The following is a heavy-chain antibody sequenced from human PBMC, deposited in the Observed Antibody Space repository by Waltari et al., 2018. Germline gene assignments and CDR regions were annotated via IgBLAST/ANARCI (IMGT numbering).Heavy chain of an antibody. V-gene: IGHV3-74*01. CDR2: ISNEGTRA. D-gene: IGHD1-1*01. J-gene: IGHJ4*02. CDR1: GFPFSDSW. CDR3: ARVEPADYIGTDY. Sequence: EVRLVESGGGSVQRGGSLRLSCEVSGFPFSDSWMHWVRQSPGKGLMWVASISNEGTRARYADSVNGRFTISRDNTKNTLYLQMHSLTAEDTAVYFCARVEPADYIGTDYWGPGTLVTVSS.